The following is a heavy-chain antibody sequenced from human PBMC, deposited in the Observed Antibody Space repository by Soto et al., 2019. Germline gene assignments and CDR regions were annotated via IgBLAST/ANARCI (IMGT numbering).Heavy chain of an antibody. CDR1: GYTFTSYG. CDR2: ISAYNGNT. CDR3: ARSLMKAVPYNWFDP. V-gene: IGHV1-18*01. Sequence: ASVKVSCKASGYTFTSYGISWVRQAPGQGLEWMGWISAYNGNTNYAQKLQGRVTMTTDTSTSTAYMELRSLRSDDTAVYYCARSLMKAVPYNWFDPWGQGTLVTVSS. D-gene: IGHD3-10*01. J-gene: IGHJ5*02.